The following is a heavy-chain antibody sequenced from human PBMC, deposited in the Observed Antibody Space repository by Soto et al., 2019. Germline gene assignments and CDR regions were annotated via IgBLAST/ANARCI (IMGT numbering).Heavy chain of an antibody. D-gene: IGHD3-22*01. CDR3: ASDLSVGRNLYYDLES. Sequence: EVQLEESGGDLVQPGGSLRLSCTGSGFSFGTYAMNWVRQAPGKGLEWVSYISDSSAAIDYADSVKGRFTIVRDNAKNLPFLQMNSLREEDTDLYYGASDLSVGRNLYYDLESWGHRTLVTVSS. V-gene: IGHV3-48*02. CDR2: ISDSSAAI. CDR1: GFSFGTYA. J-gene: IGHJ4*01.